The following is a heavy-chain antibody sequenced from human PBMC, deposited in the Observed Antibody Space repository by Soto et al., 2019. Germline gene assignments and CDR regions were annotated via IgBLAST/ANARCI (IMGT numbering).Heavy chain of an antibody. CDR3: ARDSLLRYFDWFPRGYYYYGMDV. CDR2: ISAYNGNT. Sequence: ASVKVSCKASGYTFTSYGVSWVRQAPGQGLEWMGWISAYNGNTNYAQKLQGRVTMTTDTSTSTAYMELRSLRSDDTAVYYCARDSLLRYFDWFPRGYYYYGMDVWGQGTRSPSP. CDR1: GYTFTSYG. J-gene: IGHJ6*02. D-gene: IGHD3-9*01. V-gene: IGHV1-18*01.